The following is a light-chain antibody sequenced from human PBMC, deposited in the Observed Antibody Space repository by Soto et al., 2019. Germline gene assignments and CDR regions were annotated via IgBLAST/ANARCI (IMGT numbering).Light chain of an antibody. CDR2: IAS. Sequence: EIVLTQSPGTLSLFPGERATLSCRATQSVNSDYLAWYQQKPGQAPRLLIYIASRRATDIPDRFSGSGSGTDFTLTINRLEPEDFAVYYCQQYGTSPWTFGQGTKVENK. CDR3: QQYGTSPWT. CDR1: QSVNSDY. V-gene: IGKV3-20*01. J-gene: IGKJ1*01.